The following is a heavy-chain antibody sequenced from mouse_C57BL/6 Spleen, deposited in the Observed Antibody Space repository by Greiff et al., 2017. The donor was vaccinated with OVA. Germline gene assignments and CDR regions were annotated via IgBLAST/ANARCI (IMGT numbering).Heavy chain of an antibody. J-gene: IGHJ3*01. Sequence: VQLQQSGAELVRPGASVKLSCTASGFNIKDDYMHWVKQRPEQGLEWIGWIDPENGDTEYASKFQGKATITADTSSNTAYLQLSSLTSEDTAVYYCTTGWFTWVAYWGQGTLVTVAA. D-gene: IGHD2-3*01. CDR2: IDPENGDT. CDR3: TTGWFTWVAY. CDR1: GFNIKDDY. V-gene: IGHV14-4*01.